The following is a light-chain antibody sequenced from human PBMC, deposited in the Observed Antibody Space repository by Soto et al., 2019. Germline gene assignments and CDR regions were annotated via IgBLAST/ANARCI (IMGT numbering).Light chain of an antibody. CDR3: SSYAGNNNLV. J-gene: IGLJ2*01. CDR1: SSDVGAYKY. V-gene: IGLV2-8*01. CDR2: EVN. Sequence: QSALTQPPSASGSPGQSVTISCTGTSSDVGAYKYVSWYQQHPGKAPKLMIYEVNKRPSGVPDRFSGSKSGNTASLAVSGLQAEDEADYYCSSYAGNNNLVFGGGTQLTVL.